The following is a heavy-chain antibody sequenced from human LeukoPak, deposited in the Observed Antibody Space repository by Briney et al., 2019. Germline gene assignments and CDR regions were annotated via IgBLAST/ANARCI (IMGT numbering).Heavy chain of an antibody. CDR2: IKTDGSGA. CDR3: TRDLVYGSGSSDY. V-gene: IGHV3-74*01. Sequence: PGGSLRLSCAASGFTFSNYWMHWVRQAPGKGLVWVSRIKTDGSGAGYAGSVKGRFTISRDNAKNTLYLQMNSLRAEDTAVYYCTRDLVYGSGSSDYWGQGTLVTVSS. D-gene: IGHD3-10*01. J-gene: IGHJ4*02. CDR1: GFTFSNYW.